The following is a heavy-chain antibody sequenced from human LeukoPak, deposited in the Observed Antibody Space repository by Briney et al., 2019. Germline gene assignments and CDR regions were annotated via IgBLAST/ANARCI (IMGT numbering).Heavy chain of an antibody. D-gene: IGHD2-21*01. V-gene: IGHV3-23*01. Sequence: PGGSLRLSCAVSGFTFSSYAMSWVRQAPGKGLEWVSGISGSGGSRHYADSVKGRFTISRDNSKNTLYLQMNSLRAGDTAVYYCAKGGSFHPYGYFDYWGQGTLVTVSS. CDR3: AKGGSFHPYGYFDY. CDR2: ISGSGGSR. J-gene: IGHJ4*02. CDR1: GFTFSSYA.